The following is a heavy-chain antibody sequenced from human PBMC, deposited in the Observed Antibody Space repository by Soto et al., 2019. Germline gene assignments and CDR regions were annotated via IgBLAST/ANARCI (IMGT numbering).Heavy chain of an antibody. CDR2: INGDGSYI. CDR3: ARWPPVAGISGFDP. CDR1: GFTFSSYW. Sequence: GGSLRLSCAASGFTFSSYWMHWVRQAPGRGLVWVARINGDGSYIDYADSVKGRFTISRDNAKSTLYLQMNSLRAEDTALYYCARWPPVAGISGFDPWGQGTLVTVSS. V-gene: IGHV3-74*01. D-gene: IGHD6-19*01. J-gene: IGHJ5*02.